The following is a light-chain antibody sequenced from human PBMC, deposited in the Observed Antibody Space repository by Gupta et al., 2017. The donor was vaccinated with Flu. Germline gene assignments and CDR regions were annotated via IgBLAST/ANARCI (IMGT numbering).Light chain of an antibody. CDR1: QGISNY. Sequence: DIQMTQSPSSLSASVGDRVTIPCRASQGISNYLDWFQQKPGKAPKSLIYAASRWQSGVPSKFSGSGSGTDFTLTISSLQPEDFATYYFQQDNSYPCFGGGTKVEIK. V-gene: IGKV1-16*02. CDR3: QQDNSYPC. J-gene: IGKJ4*01. CDR2: AAS.